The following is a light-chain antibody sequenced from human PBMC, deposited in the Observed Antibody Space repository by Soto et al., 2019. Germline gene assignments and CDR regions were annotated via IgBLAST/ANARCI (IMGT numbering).Light chain of an antibody. CDR1: QSLLHSDGYNY. V-gene: IGKV2-28*01. CDR2: LGS. J-gene: IGKJ1*01. Sequence: TQSPLSLPVTPGEPASISCTSSQSLLHSDGYNYLDWYLQKPGQSPQLLIYLGSNRASGVPDRFSGSGSGTDFTLKISRVEAEDVGVYYCMQALQTPPTFGQGTKVDIK. CDR3: MQALQTPPT.